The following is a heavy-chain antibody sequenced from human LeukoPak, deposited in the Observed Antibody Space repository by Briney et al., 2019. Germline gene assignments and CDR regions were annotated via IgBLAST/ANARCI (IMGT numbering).Heavy chain of an antibody. CDR3: ARNLGPYYDFWSGYLDY. D-gene: IGHD3-3*01. CDR1: GYTFTGYY. CDR2: INPNSGGT. Sequence: AASVKVSCKASGYTFTGYYMHWVRQAPGQGLEWMGWINPNSGGTNYAQKFQGRVTMTRDTSISTAYMELSRLRSDDTAVYYCARNLGPYYDFWSGYLDYWGQGTLVTVSS. J-gene: IGHJ4*02. V-gene: IGHV1-2*02.